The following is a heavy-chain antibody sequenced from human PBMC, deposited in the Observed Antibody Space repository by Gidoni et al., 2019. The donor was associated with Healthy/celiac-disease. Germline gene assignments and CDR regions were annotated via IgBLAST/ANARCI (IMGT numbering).Heavy chain of an antibody. CDR2: IIPIFGTA. V-gene: IGHV1-69*06. CDR3: ARGGFWSGYYSPSYYYGMDV. D-gene: IGHD3-3*01. J-gene: IGHJ6*02. CDR1: GGTFSSYA. Sequence: QVQLVQSGAEVKKPGSSMKVSCKASGGTFSSYAIRWVRQAPGQGLEWMGGIIPIFGTANYAQKFQGRVTITADKSTSTAYMELSSLRSEDTAVYYCARGGFWSGYYSPSYYYGMDVWGQGTTVTVSS.